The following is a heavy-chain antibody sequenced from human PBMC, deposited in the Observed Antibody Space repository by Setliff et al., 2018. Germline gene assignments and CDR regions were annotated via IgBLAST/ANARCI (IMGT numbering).Heavy chain of an antibody. V-gene: IGHV3-33*08. J-gene: IGHJ5*02. CDR3: ARSPGNTNVLFP. Sequence: PGGSLRLSCVASGFTFSTYRMHWVRQAPGKGLEWVAVIWGDGVNKFHADSVKGRFTISRDNAKNPLFLQMSSLRTEDAAVYSCARSPGNTNVLFPWGQGTLVTVSS. CDR1: GFTFSTYR. D-gene: IGHD3-16*01. CDR2: IWGDGVNK.